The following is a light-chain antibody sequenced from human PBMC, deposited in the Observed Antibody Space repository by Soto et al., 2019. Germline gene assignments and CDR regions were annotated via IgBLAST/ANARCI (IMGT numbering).Light chain of an antibody. CDR2: GAS. V-gene: IGKV3-20*01. J-gene: IGKJ1*01. Sequence: EIVLTQSPGTLSLSPGERATLSCRASQSVSSNYLVWYQQKPGQPPRLLIYGASSRATGIPDRFSGSGSGTDFTLTISRLEPEDCALYYCQPFGSSPPWTFGQGTKVEIK. CDR3: QPFGSSPPWT. CDR1: QSVSSNY.